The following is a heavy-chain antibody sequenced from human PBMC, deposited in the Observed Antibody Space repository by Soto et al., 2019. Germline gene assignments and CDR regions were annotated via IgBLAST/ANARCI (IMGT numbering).Heavy chain of an antibody. D-gene: IGHD3-10*01. CDR2: VNHSGST. J-gene: IGHJ4*02. V-gene: IGHV4-34*01. Sequence: PSETLSLTCGVYGGSFSGYYWSWIRQPPGKGLEWIGEVNHSGSTNYNPSLKSRVTISVDTSKNQFSLKLSSVTAADTALYYCARSGSYYNGGDDWGQGTLVTVSS. CDR1: GGSFSGYY. CDR3: ARSGSYYNGGDD.